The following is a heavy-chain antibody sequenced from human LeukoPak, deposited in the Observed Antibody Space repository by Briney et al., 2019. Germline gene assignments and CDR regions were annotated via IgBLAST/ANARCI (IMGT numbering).Heavy chain of an antibody. Sequence: GGSLRLSCAASGFTFSNFAMMWVRQAPGTGLQWVSTITGYGATFYADSVRGRFTIFRDTSMNTLFLQMNSLGAEDTAVYYCVKGAAAGKVDWFDPWGQGTLVTVSS. D-gene: IGHD6-13*01. V-gene: IGHV3-23*01. CDR1: GFTFSNFA. CDR2: ITGYGAT. J-gene: IGHJ5*02. CDR3: VKGAAAGKVDWFDP.